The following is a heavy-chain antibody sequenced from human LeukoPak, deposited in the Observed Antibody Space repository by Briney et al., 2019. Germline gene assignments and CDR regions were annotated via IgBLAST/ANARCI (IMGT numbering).Heavy chain of an antibody. CDR1: GYTLTELS. V-gene: IGHV1-24*01. CDR3: ATDPPYYDYVC. CDR2: FDPEDGEA. J-gene: IGHJ4*02. D-gene: IGHD3-16*01. Sequence: ASVKVSCKVSGYTLTELSMHWVRQAPGKGLEWMGGFDPEDGEAIYAQKFQGRVTMTEETSTDTAYMELSSLRSEDTAVYYCATDPPYYDYVCWGQGTLVTVSS.